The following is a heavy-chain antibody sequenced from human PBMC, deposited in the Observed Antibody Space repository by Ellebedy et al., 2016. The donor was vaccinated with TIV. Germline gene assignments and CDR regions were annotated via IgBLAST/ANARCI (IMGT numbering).Heavy chain of an antibody. CDR3: ARDGPVLLWFGEDYQYYHAMDV. J-gene: IGHJ6*02. CDR1: GFTFSDYS. D-gene: IGHD3-10*01. CDR2: ISTGSYYA. V-gene: IGHV3-21*01. Sequence: PGGSLRLSCTGSGFTFSDYSINWVRQAPGKGLEWISSISTGSYYAYYAESVKGRFTISSDNAKDSLSLQMNSLRAEDTAVYYFARDGPVLLWFGEDYQYYHAMDVWGRGTTVTVSS.